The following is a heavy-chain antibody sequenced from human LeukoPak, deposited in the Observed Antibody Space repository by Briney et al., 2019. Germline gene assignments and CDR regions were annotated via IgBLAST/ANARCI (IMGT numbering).Heavy chain of an antibody. Sequence: GGSLRLSCVVSGFSFEDHAMHWVRQAPGKGLEWVLGISWNGDTIGYADSVKGRFTVSRDNAKNSVYLQMNNLRTEDTALYYCAKASEERYSGYDDYLHYWGQGTLVTVSS. V-gene: IGHV3-9*01. J-gene: IGHJ4*02. CDR1: GFSFEDHA. CDR3: AKASEERYSGYDDYLHY. D-gene: IGHD5-12*01. CDR2: ISWNGDTI.